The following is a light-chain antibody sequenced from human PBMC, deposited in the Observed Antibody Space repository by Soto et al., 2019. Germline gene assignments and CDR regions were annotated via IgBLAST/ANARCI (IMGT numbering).Light chain of an antibody. CDR3: QHYQTFLPLT. CDR2: GAS. Sequence: ELVLTRYPVTLSSSPGERTTIPCRSSQALGSDSDAWYHHKPGLAPRLLLYGASSRATGIPDRFSAGGSGTDLTLTISRLEPEDLGVYYSQHYQTFLPLTFGGGTKVDIK. J-gene: IGKJ4*01. CDR1: QALGSDS. V-gene: IGKV3-20*01.